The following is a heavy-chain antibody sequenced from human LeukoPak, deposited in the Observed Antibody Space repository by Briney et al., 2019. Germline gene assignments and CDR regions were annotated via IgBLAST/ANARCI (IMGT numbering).Heavy chain of an antibody. V-gene: IGHV3-23*01. Sequence: PGGSLRLSCAASGFTFSSYAMSWVRQAPGKGLEWVSTISGRGDSTYYADSVKGRFTISRDNSKNTLYLQMNSLRAEDTAVYYCAKESLRFLEWLPESYFDYWGQGTLVTVSS. J-gene: IGHJ4*02. D-gene: IGHD3-3*01. CDR1: GFTFSSYA. CDR3: AKESLRFLEWLPESYFDY. CDR2: ISGRGDST.